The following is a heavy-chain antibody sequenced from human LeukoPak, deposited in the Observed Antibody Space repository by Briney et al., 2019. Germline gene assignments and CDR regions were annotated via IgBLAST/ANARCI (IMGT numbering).Heavy chain of an antibody. Sequence: PGGSLRLSCAASGFTFSSYSMNWVRQAPGKGLEWVSYISSSSSTIYYADSVKGRFTISRDNAKNSLYLQMNSLGAEDTAVYYCARGSHDSSGYSPDYWGQGTLVTVSS. CDR1: GFTFSSYS. CDR3: ARGSHDSSGYSPDY. J-gene: IGHJ4*02. CDR2: ISSSSSTI. V-gene: IGHV3-48*04. D-gene: IGHD3-22*01.